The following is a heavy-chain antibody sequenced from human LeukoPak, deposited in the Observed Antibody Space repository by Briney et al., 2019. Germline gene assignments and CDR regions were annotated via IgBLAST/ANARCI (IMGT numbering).Heavy chain of an antibody. D-gene: IGHD6-6*01. CDR1: GFTFSSYG. V-gene: IGHV3-30*02. CDR2: IRYDGSNK. CDR3: ANLFSSSSAFDI. Sequence: GGSLRLSCAASGFTFSSYGMHWVRQAPGKGLEWMAFIRYDGSNKYYADSVKGRFTISRDNSKNTLYLQMNSLRAEDTAVYYCANLFSSSSAFDIWGQGTMVTVSS. J-gene: IGHJ3*02.